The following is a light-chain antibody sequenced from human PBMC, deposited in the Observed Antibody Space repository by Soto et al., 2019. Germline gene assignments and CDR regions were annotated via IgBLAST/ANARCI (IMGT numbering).Light chain of an antibody. J-gene: IGKJ1*01. CDR3: HQYGSSPTT. V-gene: IGKV3-20*01. Sequence: EIVMTQSPATLSLSPGERATLFCRASQSVSSYLAWYQQKPGQAPRFLIYGTSSRATGIPDRFSGSGSGTDFSLTISRLEPEDFAVYYCHQYGSSPTTIGQGTKVDIK. CDR1: QSVSSY. CDR2: GTS.